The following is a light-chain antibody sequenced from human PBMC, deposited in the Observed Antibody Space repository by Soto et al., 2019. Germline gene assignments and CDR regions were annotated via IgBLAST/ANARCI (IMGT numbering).Light chain of an antibody. CDR3: QQYDKWVT. CDR1: QSVSSN. Sequence: EIEMTQSPATLSVSPGETATLSCRASQSVSSNLAWYQQKRGQAPRLLIYGASTRATGIPARFIGSGSGTDFTLTISSLQFEDFAVYFCQQYDKWVTFGPGTKVDLK. J-gene: IGKJ3*01. CDR2: GAS. V-gene: IGKV3-15*01.